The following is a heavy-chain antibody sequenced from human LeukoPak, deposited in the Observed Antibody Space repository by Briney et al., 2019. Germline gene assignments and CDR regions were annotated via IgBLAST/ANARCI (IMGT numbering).Heavy chain of an antibody. CDR3: AWIQEWFGELSPYY. CDR1: GFSLSNARMG. D-gene: IGHD3-10*01. V-gene: IGHV2-26*04. J-gene: IGHJ4*02. CDR2: IFSNDEK. Sequence: SGPTLVNPTETLTLTCTVSGFSLSNARMGVSWIRQPPGKALEWLAHIFSNDEKSYSTSLKSRLTISKDTSKSQVVLTMTNMDPVDTATYYCAWIQEWFGELSPYYWGQGTLVTVSS.